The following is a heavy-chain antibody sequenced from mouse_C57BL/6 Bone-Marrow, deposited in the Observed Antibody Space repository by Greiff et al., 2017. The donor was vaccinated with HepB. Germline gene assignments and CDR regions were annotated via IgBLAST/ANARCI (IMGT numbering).Heavy chain of an antibody. CDR2: IHPNSGST. V-gene: IGHV1-64*01. Sequence: QVQLKQPGAELVKPGASVKLSCKASGYTFTSYWMHWVKQRPGQGLEWIGMIHPNSGSTNYNEKFKSKATLTVDKSSSTAYMQLSSLTSEDSAVYYCASPIYYDFYWGQGTTLTVSS. J-gene: IGHJ2*01. D-gene: IGHD2-4*01. CDR1: GYTFTSYW. CDR3: ASPIYYDFY.